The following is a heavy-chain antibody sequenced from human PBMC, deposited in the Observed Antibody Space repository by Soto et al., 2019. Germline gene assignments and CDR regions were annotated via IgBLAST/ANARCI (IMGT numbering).Heavy chain of an antibody. CDR1: GGSIGSYY. Sequence: ASETLSLTYTVSGGSIGSYYWSWIRQPPGKGLEWIGYIYYSGSTNYNPSLKSRVTISVDTSKNQFSLKLSSVTAADTAVYYCARGGYSGYDYVGNWFDPWGQGTLVTVSS. J-gene: IGHJ5*02. D-gene: IGHD5-12*01. CDR3: ARGGYSGYDYVGNWFDP. V-gene: IGHV4-59*01. CDR2: IYYSGST.